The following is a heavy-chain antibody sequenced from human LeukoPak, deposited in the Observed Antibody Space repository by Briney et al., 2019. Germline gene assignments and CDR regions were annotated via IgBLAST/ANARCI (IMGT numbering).Heavy chain of an antibody. CDR3: ARVERTGALY. CDR1: GYSLSDYY. Sequence: GASVKVSCKASGYSLSDYYMHWVRQAPGQGLEWMGWIHPNSGGTTQAQKFQGRVTMTRDTSISTVYMELIRLSSDDTAVYYCARVERTGALYWGQGTLVTVSS. D-gene: IGHD3-10*01. CDR2: IHPNSGGT. J-gene: IGHJ4*02. V-gene: IGHV1-2*02.